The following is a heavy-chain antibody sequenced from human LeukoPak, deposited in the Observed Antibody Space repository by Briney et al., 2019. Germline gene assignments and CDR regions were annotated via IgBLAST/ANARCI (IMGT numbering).Heavy chain of an antibody. J-gene: IGHJ3*02. CDR1: GFTFSDYY. CDR3: ARDSGPYDFWSGYYRGNAFDI. Sequence: GGSLRLSCAVSGFTFSDYYMSWIRQAPGKGLEWVSYISSSCSTIYYADSVKGRFTISRDNAKNSLYLQMNSLRAEDTAVYYCARDSGPYDFWSGYYRGNAFDIWGRGAMVTVSS. D-gene: IGHD3-3*01. CDR2: ISSSCSTI. V-gene: IGHV3-11*04.